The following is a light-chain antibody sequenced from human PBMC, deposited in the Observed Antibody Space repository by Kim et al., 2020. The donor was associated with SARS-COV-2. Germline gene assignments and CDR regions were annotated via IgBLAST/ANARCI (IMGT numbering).Light chain of an antibody. CDR2: QDN. V-gene: IGLV3-1*01. CDR1: KLGDKF. Sequence: SYELTQPPSVSVSPGQTASIPCSGDKLGDKFASWYQQRPGQSPVLVIYQDNKRPSGIPERFSGSNSGNTATLTVSGTQAMDEADYYCQAWDSSTVVFGGGTQLTVL. J-gene: IGLJ2*01. CDR3: QAWDSSTVV.